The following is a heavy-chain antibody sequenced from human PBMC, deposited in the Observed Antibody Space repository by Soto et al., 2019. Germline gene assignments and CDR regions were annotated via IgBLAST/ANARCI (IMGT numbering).Heavy chain of an antibody. CDR2: IYYSGST. D-gene: IGHD2-21*01. Sequence: SLTCTFSCCSISSYYWSCIRQPPGKGLEWIGYIYYSGSTNYNPSLKSRVTISVDTSKNQFSLKLSSVTAADTAVYYCARDQVINQPNDAFDIWGQGTMVTVSS. J-gene: IGHJ3*02. CDR1: CCSISSYY. V-gene: IGHV4-59*01. CDR3: ARDQVINQPNDAFDI.